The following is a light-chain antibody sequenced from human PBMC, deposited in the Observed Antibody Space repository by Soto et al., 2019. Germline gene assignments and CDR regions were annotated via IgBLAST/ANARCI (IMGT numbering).Light chain of an antibody. Sequence: DIQMTQSPSILSASVGDRVTITCRASQSISSWLAWYQQKPGKAPKLLIYGASSLESGVPSRFSGIGSGTEFTLTITSLQPDDFATYYCQQYDSYAWTFGQGTKVDIK. CDR3: QQYDSYAWT. J-gene: IGKJ1*01. V-gene: IGKV1-5*01. CDR2: GAS. CDR1: QSISSW.